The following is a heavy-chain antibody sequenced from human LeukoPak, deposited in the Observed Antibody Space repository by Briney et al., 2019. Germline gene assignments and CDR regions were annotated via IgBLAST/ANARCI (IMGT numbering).Heavy chain of an antibody. V-gene: IGHV1-2*02. D-gene: IGHD1-26*01. CDR1: GYTFTGYY. CDR2: INPNSGGT. CDR3: AGDFSSGSNWFDP. Sequence: ASVKVSCKASGYTFTGYYMHWVRQASGQGLEWMGWINPNSGGTNYAQKFQGRVTMTRDTSISTAYMELSRLRSDDTAVYYCAGDFSSGSNWFDPWGQGTLVTVSS. J-gene: IGHJ5*02.